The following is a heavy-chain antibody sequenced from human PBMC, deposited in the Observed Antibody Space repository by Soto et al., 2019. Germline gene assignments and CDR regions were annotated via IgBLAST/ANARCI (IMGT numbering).Heavy chain of an antibody. CDR1: GYTFTSYY. CDR2: INPSGGST. Sequence: ASVKVSWKASGYTFTSYYMHWVRQAPGQGLEWMGIINPSGGSTSYAQKFQGRVTMTRDTSTSTVYMELSSLRSEDTAVYYGARILQDIVVVPAANGHAFDIWGQGTMVTVSS. J-gene: IGHJ3*02. V-gene: IGHV1-46*03. CDR3: ARILQDIVVVPAANGHAFDI. D-gene: IGHD2-2*01.